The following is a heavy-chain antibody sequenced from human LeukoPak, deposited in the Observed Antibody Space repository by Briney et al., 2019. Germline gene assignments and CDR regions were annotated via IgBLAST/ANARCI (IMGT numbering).Heavy chain of an antibody. CDR1: GDSDSSNNGA. CDR2: TYYRSKWYN. V-gene: IGHV6-1*01. Sequence: SQTLSLTCAISGDSDSSNNGAWNWIRQSPSRGLEWLGRTYYRSKWYNDYAESLISRITISPVTSKNQFSLQLYSVTPEDTAVYYCARDVGTTGWHTFDYWGQGTLVTVSS. CDR3: ARDVGTTGWHTFDY. D-gene: IGHD3-9*01. J-gene: IGHJ4*02.